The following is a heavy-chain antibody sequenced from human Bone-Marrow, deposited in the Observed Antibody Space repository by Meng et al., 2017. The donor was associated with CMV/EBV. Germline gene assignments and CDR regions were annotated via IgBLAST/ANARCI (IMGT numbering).Heavy chain of an antibody. V-gene: IGHV3-30*18. CDR1: GFTFSSYA. Sequence: SGFTFSSYAMHCVRQAPGKGLEWVAVISYDGSNKYYADSVTGRFTISRDNSKNTLYLQMNSLRAEDTAVYYCAKDFGQWLVRGSLDYWGQGTLVTVSS. CDR2: ISYDGSNK. J-gene: IGHJ4*02. CDR3: AKDFGQWLVRGSLDY. D-gene: IGHD6-19*01.